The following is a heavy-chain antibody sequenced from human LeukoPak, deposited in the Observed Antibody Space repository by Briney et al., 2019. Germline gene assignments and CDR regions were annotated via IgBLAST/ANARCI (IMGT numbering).Heavy chain of an antibody. J-gene: IGHJ5*02. CDR1: GYTFTSYD. D-gene: IGHD2-2*01. CDR3: ARGWGDIVVVPAPFDP. V-gene: IGHV1-8*01. Sequence: ASVKVSFKASGYTFTSYDINWVRQAPGEGLEWMGWMNPNSGKTGYAHKFQGRVNMTRNTSISTAYMELSSLKSEDTAVYYRARGWGDIVVVPAPFDPWRQGTLVTVSS. CDR2: MNPNSGKT.